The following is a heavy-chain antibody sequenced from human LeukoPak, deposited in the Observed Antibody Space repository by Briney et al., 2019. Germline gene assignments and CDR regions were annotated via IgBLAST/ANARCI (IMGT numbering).Heavy chain of an antibody. Sequence: GASVKVSCKGSGYAVSSNNINWVWQANGQGIEWMGWTNTKSGNTGYAKKSQSRVTITRSNSIRTANMELSSLRTEDTAVYYCARVTGIIDYWGQGTLVTVSS. CDR1: GYAVSSNN. CDR3: ARVTGIIDY. CDR2: TNTKSGNT. V-gene: IGHV1-8*01. J-gene: IGHJ4*02. D-gene: IGHD7-27*01.